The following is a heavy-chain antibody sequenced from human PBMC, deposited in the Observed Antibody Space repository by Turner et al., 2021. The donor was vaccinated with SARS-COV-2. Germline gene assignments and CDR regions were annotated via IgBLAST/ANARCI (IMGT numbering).Heavy chain of an antibody. J-gene: IGHJ4*02. CDR1: GGSISSSSYY. CDR2: VFSSGTT. CDR3: VRSACSSTACYFYFDS. Sequence: QLRLQESGPGQGKTSETVSLTCSVSGGSISSSSYYWGWIRQSPGKGLEWLATVFSSGTTYDNPSLNGRVSMSVDTANNQFSLRLPSATVADTAVDYCVRSACSSTACYFYFDSWGQGILVTVSS. V-gene: IGHV4-39*01. D-gene: IGHD2-2*01.